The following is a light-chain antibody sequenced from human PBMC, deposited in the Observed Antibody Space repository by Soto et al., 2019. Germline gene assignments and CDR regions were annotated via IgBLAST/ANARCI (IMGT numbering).Light chain of an antibody. CDR2: HVS. V-gene: IGLV2-14*01. Sequence: QPVLTQPASVSGSPGQPITISCTGTSSDVGGYNYVSWYQQHPAKVPKLMIYHVSNRPSGVSDRFSGSKSGNTASLTISGLQAEDEGDYYCYSYTTSSTYVFGTGTKLTVL. CDR3: YSYTTSSTYV. J-gene: IGLJ1*01. CDR1: SSDVGGYNY.